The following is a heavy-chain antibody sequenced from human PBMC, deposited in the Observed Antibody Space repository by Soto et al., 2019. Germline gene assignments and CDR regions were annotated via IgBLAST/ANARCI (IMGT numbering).Heavy chain of an antibody. CDR2: VSGGGGAT. D-gene: IGHD2-15*01. V-gene: IGHV3-23*01. J-gene: IGHJ6*02. CDR1: GFTFTSYA. Sequence: EAQLLESGGGLVQPGGSLRLSCAASGFTFTSYAMSWVRQAPGKGLEWVSGVSGGGGATYYADSVKGRFTISRNNSNNTLYRQMNSVRAEDTAVYYCAKDSSICDGGSCYHSHYCYGMDVWGQGTTVTVSS. CDR3: AKDSSICDGGSCYHSHYCYGMDV.